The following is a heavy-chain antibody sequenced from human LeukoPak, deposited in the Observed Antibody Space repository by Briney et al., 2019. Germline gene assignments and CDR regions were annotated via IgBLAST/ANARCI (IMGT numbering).Heavy chain of an antibody. CDR1: GFTFSSYA. CDR3: ARERDEGFDY. D-gene: IGHD5-24*01. Sequence: GGSLRLSCAASGFTFSSYAMHWVRQAPGKGLEWVAVISYDGSNKYYADSVKGRFTISRDNARNSLYLQMNSLKAEDTAVYYCARERDEGFDYWGQGTLVTVSS. V-gene: IGHV3-30-3*01. CDR2: ISYDGSNK. J-gene: IGHJ4*02.